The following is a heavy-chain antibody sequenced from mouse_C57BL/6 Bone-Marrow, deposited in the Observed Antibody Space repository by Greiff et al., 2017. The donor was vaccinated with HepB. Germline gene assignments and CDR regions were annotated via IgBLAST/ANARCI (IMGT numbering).Heavy chain of an antibody. CDR3: ARVPMVTTAY. J-gene: IGHJ3*01. D-gene: IGHD2-2*01. Sequence: EVQLQQSGPVLVKPGASVKMSCKASGYTFTDYYMNWVKQSHGKSLEWIGVINPYNGGTSYNQKFKGKATLTVDKSSSTAYMELNSLTSEDSAVYYSARVPMVTTAYWGQGTLVTVSA. CDR2: INPYNGGT. V-gene: IGHV1-19*01. CDR1: GYTFTDYY.